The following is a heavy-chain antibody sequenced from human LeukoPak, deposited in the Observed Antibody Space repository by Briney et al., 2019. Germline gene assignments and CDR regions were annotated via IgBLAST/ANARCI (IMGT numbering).Heavy chain of an antibody. Sequence: GGSLRLSCAASGFTFSSYSMNWVRQAPGKWLEWVSSISSSSSYIYYADSVKGRFTISRDNAKNSLYLQMNSLRAEDTAVYYCARGRLDYYHYMDVWGTGTTVTVSS. CDR2: ISSSSSYI. D-gene: IGHD5-12*01. J-gene: IGHJ6*03. CDR3: ARGRLDYYHYMDV. CDR1: GFTFSSYS. V-gene: IGHV3-21*01.